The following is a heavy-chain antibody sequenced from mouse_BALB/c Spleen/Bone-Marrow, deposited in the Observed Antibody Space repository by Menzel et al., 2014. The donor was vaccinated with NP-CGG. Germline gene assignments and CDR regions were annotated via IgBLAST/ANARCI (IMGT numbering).Heavy chain of an antibody. V-gene: IGHV14-3*02. Sequence: VQLQQSGAELVKPGASVKLSCTASGFNIKDTYMHWVKQRPEQGLEWIGRIDPANGNTKYDPKFQGKATITADTSSNTAYLQLSSLTYEDTAVYYCAKYYYGNSLFAYWGQGTLVTVSA. CDR3: AKYYYGNSLFAY. J-gene: IGHJ3*01. CDR2: IDPANGNT. CDR1: GFNIKDTY. D-gene: IGHD1-1*01.